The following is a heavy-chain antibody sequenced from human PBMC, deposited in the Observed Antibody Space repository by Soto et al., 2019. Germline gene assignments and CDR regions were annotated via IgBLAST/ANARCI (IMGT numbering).Heavy chain of an antibody. V-gene: IGHV4-31*03. Sequence: SETLSLTCTVSGGSISSGGYYWSWIRQHPGKGLEWIGYIYYSGSTYYNPSLKSRVTISVDTSKNQFSLKLSSVTAADTAVYYRARGSYYDSTPLTDFDYWGRGTLVTVSS. CDR2: IYYSGST. CDR1: GGSISSGGYY. CDR3: ARGSYYDSTPLTDFDY. D-gene: IGHD3-22*01. J-gene: IGHJ4*02.